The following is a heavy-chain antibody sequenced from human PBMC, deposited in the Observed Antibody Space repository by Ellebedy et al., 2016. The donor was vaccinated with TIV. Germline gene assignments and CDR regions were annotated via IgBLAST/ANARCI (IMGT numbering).Heavy chain of an antibody. CDR2: ISSSSSYI. J-gene: IGHJ4*02. CDR3: ARVNWELPDY. V-gene: IGHV3-21*01. CDR1: GFTFSSYS. Sequence: GGSLRLXCAASGFTFSSYSMNWVRQAPGKGLEWVSSISSSSSYIYYADSVKGRFTISRDNAKNSLYLQMNSLRAEDTAVYYCARVNWELPDYWGQGTLVTVSS. D-gene: IGHD1-26*01.